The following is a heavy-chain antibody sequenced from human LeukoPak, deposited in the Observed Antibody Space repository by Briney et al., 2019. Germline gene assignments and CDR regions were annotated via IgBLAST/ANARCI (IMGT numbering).Heavy chain of an antibody. CDR3: AKLFKGGLQWLDFDY. CDR1: GFTFSSYA. CDR2: ISGSGGST. Sequence: GGSLRLSCAASGFTFSSYAMSWVRQAPGKGLEWVSAISGSGGSTYYADSVKGRFTISRDNSKNTPYLQMNSLRAEDTAVYYCAKLFKGGLQWLDFDYWGQGTLVTVSS. D-gene: IGHD6-19*01. J-gene: IGHJ4*02. V-gene: IGHV3-23*01.